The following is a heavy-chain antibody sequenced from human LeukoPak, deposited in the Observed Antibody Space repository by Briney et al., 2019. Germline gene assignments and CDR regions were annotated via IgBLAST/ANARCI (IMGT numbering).Heavy chain of an antibody. CDR1: GYTFTSYA. CDR2: INAGNGNT. D-gene: IGHD1-14*01. CDR3: ARDRGPLPEGVFDY. Sequence: ASVKVSCKASGYTFTSYAMHWVRQAPGQRLEWMGWINAGNGNTKYSQKFQGRVTITRDTSASTAYMELSSLRSEDTAVYYCARDRGPLPEGVFDYWGQGTLVTVSS. J-gene: IGHJ4*02. V-gene: IGHV1-3*01.